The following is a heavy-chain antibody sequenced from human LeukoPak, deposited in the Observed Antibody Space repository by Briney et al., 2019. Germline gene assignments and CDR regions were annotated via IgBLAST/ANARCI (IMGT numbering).Heavy chain of an antibody. CDR2: INPNSGGT. V-gene: IGHV1-2*02. CDR3: ARDILDWFDP. D-gene: IGHD2-21*01. Sequence: ASVTVSCKASGYTFTCYYMHWVRQAPGQGLEWMGWINPNSGGTNYAQKFQGRVTMTRDTPISTAYMELSRLRSDDTAVYYCARDILDWFDPWGQGTLVTVSS. J-gene: IGHJ5*02. CDR1: GYTFTCYY.